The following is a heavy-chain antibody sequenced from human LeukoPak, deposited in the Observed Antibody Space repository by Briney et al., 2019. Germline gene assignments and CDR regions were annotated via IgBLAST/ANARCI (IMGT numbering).Heavy chain of an antibody. CDR1: GYTFTSYD. Sequence: GASVKVSCKASGYTFTSYDINLVRHATGQGLEWMGWMNPNSGNTGYAQKFQGRVTMTRNTPISTAYMELSSLRSEDTAVYYCVFGTYYYDSSDYWGQGTLVTVSS. V-gene: IGHV1-8*01. CDR3: VFGTYYYDSSDY. CDR2: MNPNSGNT. D-gene: IGHD3-22*01. J-gene: IGHJ4*02.